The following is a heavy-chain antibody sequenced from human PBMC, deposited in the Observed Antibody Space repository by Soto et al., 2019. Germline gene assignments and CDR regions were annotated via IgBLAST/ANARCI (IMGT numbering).Heavy chain of an antibody. J-gene: IGHJ3*01. CDR3: AKDLPPSHIVGANTFAFDV. D-gene: IGHD1-26*01. CDR1: GFTFSSYA. V-gene: IGHV3-23*01. Sequence: EVQLLESGGGLVQPGGSLRLSCAASGFTFSSYAMSWVRQAPGKGLEWVSAISGSGGSTYYADSVKGLFTISRDNSKNPLYLQNNSLRAEDTAVYYCAKDLPPSHIVGANTFAFDVWGQGTMVTVSS. CDR2: ISGSGGST.